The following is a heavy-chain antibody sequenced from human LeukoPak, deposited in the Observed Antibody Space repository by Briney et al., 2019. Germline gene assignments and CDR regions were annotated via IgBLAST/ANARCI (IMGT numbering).Heavy chain of an antibody. CDR3: ARANYYGSGSYGFDP. CDR1: GFTFSSYG. J-gene: IGHJ5*02. CDR2: ISYDGSNK. D-gene: IGHD3-10*01. Sequence: PGRSLRLSCAASGFTFSSYGMHWVRQAPGKGLEWVAVISYDGSNKYYADSVKGRFTISRDNSKNTLYLQMNSLRAEDTAVYYCARANYYGSGSYGFDPWGQGTLVTVSS. V-gene: IGHV3-30*03.